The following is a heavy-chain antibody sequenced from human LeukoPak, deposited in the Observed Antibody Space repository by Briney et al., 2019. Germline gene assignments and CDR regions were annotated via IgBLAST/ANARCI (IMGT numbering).Heavy chain of an antibody. CDR2: ISGIGGST. D-gene: IGHD4-17*01. CDR3: AKGITVTTGRSY. J-gene: IGHJ4*02. CDR1: GFTFSSYA. Sequence: GGSLRLSCAASGFTFSSYAMSWVRQAPGPGLEWVSAISGIGGSTYYADSVKGRFTISRDNSKNTLYLQMNSLRDEDTAVYYCAKGITVTTGRSYWGQGTLVTVSS. V-gene: IGHV3-23*01.